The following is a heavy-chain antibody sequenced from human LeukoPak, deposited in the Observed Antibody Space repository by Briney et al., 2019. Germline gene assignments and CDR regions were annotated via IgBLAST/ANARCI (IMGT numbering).Heavy chain of an antibody. CDR3: ARELFGAFDI. D-gene: IGHD3-3*01. CDR1: GFTFSSYG. CDR2: IWYDGSNK. J-gene: IGHJ3*02. V-gene: IGHV3-33*01. Sequence: GGSLRLSCAASGFTFSSYGMHWVRQAPGKGLEGVAVIWYDGSNKYYADSVKGRFTISRDNSKNTLYLQMNSLRAEDTAVYYCARELFGAFDIWGQGTMVTVSS.